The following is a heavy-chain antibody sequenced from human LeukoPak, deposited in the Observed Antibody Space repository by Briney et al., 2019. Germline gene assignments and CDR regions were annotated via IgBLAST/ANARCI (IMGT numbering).Heavy chain of an antibody. CDR3: ASRVYDSSGYDSN. V-gene: IGHV3-21*01. Sequence: GGSLRLSCAASGFTFSSYSMNWVRQAPGKGLEWVSSISSSSSYIYYADSVKGRFTISRDNAKNPLYLQMNSLRAEDTAVYYCASRVYDSSGYDSNWGQGTLVTVSS. D-gene: IGHD3-22*01. J-gene: IGHJ4*02. CDR1: GFTFSSYS. CDR2: ISSSSSYI.